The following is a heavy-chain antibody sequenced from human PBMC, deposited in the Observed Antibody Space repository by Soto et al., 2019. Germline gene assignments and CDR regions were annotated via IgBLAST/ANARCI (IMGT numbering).Heavy chain of an antibody. CDR2: ISYDGSNK. Sequence: VQLVESGGGVVQPGRSLRLSCAASGFTFSSYAMHWVRQAPGKGLEWVAVISYDGSNKYYADSVKGRFTISRDNSKNTLYVQMNSLRAEDTAVYYCARDEGSSWYYYYYGMDVWGQGTTVTVSS. CDR3: ARDEGSSWYYYYYGMDV. D-gene: IGHD6-13*01. CDR1: GFTFSSYA. V-gene: IGHV3-30-3*01. J-gene: IGHJ6*02.